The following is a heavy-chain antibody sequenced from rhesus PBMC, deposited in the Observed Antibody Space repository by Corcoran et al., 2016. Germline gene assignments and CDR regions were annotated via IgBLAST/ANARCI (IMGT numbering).Heavy chain of an antibody. CDR2: INPYNGNT. J-gene: IGHJ2*01. CDR3: ASGSSYVHDWYFDL. Sequence: QVQLVQSGAEVKKPGSSVKVSCKAFGYTFTDYYMHWVRQAPRQGLEWMGWINPYNGNTKNAQKVQGRVTMIRDTSTSTVYMELSSLRSEDTAVYYCASGSSYVHDWYFDLWGPGTPITISS. CDR1: GYTFTDYY. D-gene: IGHD4-29*01. V-gene: IGHV1S2*01.